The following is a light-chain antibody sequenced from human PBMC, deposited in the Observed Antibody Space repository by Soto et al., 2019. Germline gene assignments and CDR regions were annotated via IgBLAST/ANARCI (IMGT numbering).Light chain of an antibody. CDR2: KAS. J-gene: IGKJ1*01. Sequence: TQSPSFLSASVGDRVTITCRASQRVSAFLIWYQQKPGKDPKLLIYKASTLKSGVPSSFSGSGSGTEFTLTISSLQPDDFATYYCQHYNSYSEAFGQGTKVDI. V-gene: IGKV1-5*03. CDR1: QRVSAF. CDR3: QHYNSYSEA.